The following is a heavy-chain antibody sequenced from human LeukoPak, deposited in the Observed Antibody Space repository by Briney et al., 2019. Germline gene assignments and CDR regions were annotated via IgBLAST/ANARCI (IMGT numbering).Heavy chain of an antibody. J-gene: IGHJ4*02. D-gene: IGHD5-18*01. Sequence: GGSLRLFCAASGFTFNTYGMHWVRQAPGKGLELVSVIWYDGSNKYFADSVKGRFTITRDNSKNSLYLQMNSLSAEDTAMYYCARALYSYGVLDYWGQGTLVTVSS. CDR3: ARALYSYGVLDY. CDR2: IWYDGSNK. V-gene: IGHV3-33*01. CDR1: GFTFNTYG.